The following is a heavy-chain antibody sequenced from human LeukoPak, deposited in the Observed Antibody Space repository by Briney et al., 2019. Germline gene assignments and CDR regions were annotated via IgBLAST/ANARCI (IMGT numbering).Heavy chain of an antibody. Sequence: PSETLSLTCTVSGSSINKYYWSWIRQPPGKGLEWIGYIYYSGSTNYNPSLQSRFTISVDTSKNQFSLKLSSVTAADTAVYYCARVWGNWYFDLWGRGTLVTVSP. J-gene: IGHJ2*01. V-gene: IGHV4-59*01. CDR2: IYYSGST. D-gene: IGHD7-27*01. CDR3: ARVWGNWYFDL. CDR1: GSSINKYY.